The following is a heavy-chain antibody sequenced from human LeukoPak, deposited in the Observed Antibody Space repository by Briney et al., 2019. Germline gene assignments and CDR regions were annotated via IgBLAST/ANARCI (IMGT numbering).Heavy chain of an antibody. J-gene: IGHJ6*03. V-gene: IGHV4-39*07. D-gene: IGHD2-2*01. Sequence: RTSETLSLTCTVSGGSISSSSYYWGWIRQPPGKGLEWIGGIYYSGSTYYNPSLKSRVTISVDTSKNQFSLKLSSVTAADTAVYYCARTVVPAAIPTPEDYYYMDVWGKGTTVTVSS. CDR3: ARTVVPAAIPTPEDYYYMDV. CDR1: GGSISSSSYY. CDR2: IYYSGST.